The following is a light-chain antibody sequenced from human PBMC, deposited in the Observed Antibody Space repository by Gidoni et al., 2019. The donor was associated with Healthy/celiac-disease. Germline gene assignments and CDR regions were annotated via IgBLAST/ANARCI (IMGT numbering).Light chain of an antibody. CDR1: QSLLHSNGYNY. J-gene: IGKJ2*01. CDR3: MQALQTPV. V-gene: IGKV2-28*01. CDR2: LGS. Sequence: DIVMTQSPLSLPVTPGEPASISCRSSQSLLHSNGYNYLDWYLQKPGQSPQLLIYLGSNRVSGVPDRFSGSGSGTDFTLKISRVEAEDVGVYYCMQALQTPVFGQGTKLEIK.